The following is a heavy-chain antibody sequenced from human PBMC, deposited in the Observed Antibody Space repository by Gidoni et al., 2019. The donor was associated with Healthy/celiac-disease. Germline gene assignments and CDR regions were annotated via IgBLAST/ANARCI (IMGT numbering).Heavy chain of an antibody. D-gene: IGHD4-17*01. CDR3: ARGPGYGDYGWYFDL. CDR1: GGSFSGYY. J-gene: IGHJ2*01. CDR2: INHSGST. Sequence: QVQLQQWGAGLLKPSETLSLTCAAYGGSFSGYYWSWIRTPPGKGLEWIGEINHSGSTNYNPALKSRVTISVDTSKDQFSLKLSSVTAADTAVYYCARGPGYGDYGWYFDLWGRGTLVTVSS. V-gene: IGHV4-34*01.